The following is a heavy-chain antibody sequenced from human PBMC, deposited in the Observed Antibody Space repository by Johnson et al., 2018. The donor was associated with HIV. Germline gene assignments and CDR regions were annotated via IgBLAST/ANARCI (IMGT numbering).Heavy chain of an antibody. CDR2: IRYDGSDK. Sequence: QVQLVESGGGVVQPGGSLRLSCVASGFTFSSYGMHWVRQAPGKGLEWVALIRYDGSDKHFVDSVKGRFTISRDNSKNTLYLQMNSLRAEDTAVYYCAKAGYSSGWYLGAFDIWGQGTMVTVSS. CDR1: GFTFSSYG. D-gene: IGHD6-19*01. J-gene: IGHJ3*02. V-gene: IGHV3-30*02. CDR3: AKAGYSSGWYLGAFDI.